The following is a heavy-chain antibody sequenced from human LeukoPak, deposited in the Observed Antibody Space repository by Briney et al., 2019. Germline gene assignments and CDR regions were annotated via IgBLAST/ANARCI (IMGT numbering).Heavy chain of an antibody. CDR1: GFTFSSYW. J-gene: IGHJ4*02. CDR2: IYSGGST. V-gene: IGHV3-66*01. Sequence: PGGSLRLSCAASGFTFSSYWMSWVRQAPGKGLEWVSVIYSGGSTYYADSVKGRFTISRDNSKNTLYLQMNSLRAEDTAVYYCARDHPLYGDYDYWGQGTLVTVSS. D-gene: IGHD4-17*01. CDR3: ARDHPLYGDYDY.